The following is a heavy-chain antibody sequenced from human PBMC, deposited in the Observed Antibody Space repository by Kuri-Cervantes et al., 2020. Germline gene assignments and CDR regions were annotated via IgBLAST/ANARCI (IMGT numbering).Heavy chain of an antibody. CDR1: GGSISSYY. V-gene: IGHV4-39*01. D-gene: IGHD3-16*02. Sequence: ESLKISCTVSGGSISSYYWGWIRQPPGKGLEWIGSIYYSGSTYYNPSLKSRVTISVDTSKNQFSLKLSSVTAADTAVYYCAEGFGGVIVGPFGYWGQGTLVTVSS. CDR3: AEGFGGVIVGPFGY. CDR2: IYYSGST. J-gene: IGHJ4*02.